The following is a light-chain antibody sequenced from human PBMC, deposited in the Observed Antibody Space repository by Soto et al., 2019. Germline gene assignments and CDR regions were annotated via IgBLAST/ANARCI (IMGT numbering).Light chain of an antibody. V-gene: IGLV2-14*01. J-gene: IGLJ2*01. CDR1: SSDVGGYNY. Sequence: QSALTQPASVSGSPGQSITISCTGTSSDVGGYNYVSWYQQHPGKAPKLMIYEVSNRPSGVSNRFSGSKSGNTASLTISGLQAEDEADYYCSSRTSTSTLYVVFGGGTKLTVL. CDR3: SSRTSTSTLYVV. CDR2: EVS.